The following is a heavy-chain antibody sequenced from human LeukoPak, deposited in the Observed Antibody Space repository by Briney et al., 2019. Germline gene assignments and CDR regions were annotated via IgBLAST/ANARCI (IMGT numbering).Heavy chain of an antibody. D-gene: IGHD3-10*01. J-gene: IGHJ3*02. Sequence: GAPVKVSCKASGYTFTSYYMHWVRQAPGQGLEWMGIINPSGGSTSYAQKFQGRVTMTRDMSTSTVYMELSSLRSEDTAVYYCARELQSGDNAFDIWGQGTMVTVSS. CDR1: GYTFTSYY. CDR3: ARELQSGDNAFDI. V-gene: IGHV1-46*01. CDR2: INPSGGST.